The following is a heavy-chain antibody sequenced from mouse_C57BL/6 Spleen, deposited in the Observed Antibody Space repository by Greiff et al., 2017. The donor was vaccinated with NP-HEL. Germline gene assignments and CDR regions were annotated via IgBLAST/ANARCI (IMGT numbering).Heavy chain of an antibody. V-gene: IGHV2-9-1*01. CDR2: IWTGGGT. CDR3: ARTYGNYDYYAMDY. J-gene: IGHJ4*01. CDR1: GFSLTSYA. D-gene: IGHD2-1*01. Sequence: VQLKESGPGLVAPSQSLSITCTVSGFSLTSYAISWVRQPPGKGLEWLGVIWTGGGTNYNSALKSRLSISKDNSKSQVFLKMNSLQTDDTARYDCARTYGNYDYYAMDYWGQGTSVTVSS.